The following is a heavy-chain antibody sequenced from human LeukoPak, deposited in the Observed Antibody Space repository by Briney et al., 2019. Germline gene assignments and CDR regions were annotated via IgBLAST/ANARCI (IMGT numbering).Heavy chain of an antibody. CDR2: ITSSGSHM. V-gene: IGHV3-21*06. CDR3: ATFMTTVTIPDY. Sequence: GGSLRLSCAASGFTFRSYSVNWVRQAPGKRLEWLSSITSSGSHMYYADSVKGRFTISRDNAKSTLYLQMNSLSAADTAVYYCATFMTTVTIPDYWGQGTLVTVSS. J-gene: IGHJ4*02. CDR1: GFTFRSYS. D-gene: IGHD4-17*01.